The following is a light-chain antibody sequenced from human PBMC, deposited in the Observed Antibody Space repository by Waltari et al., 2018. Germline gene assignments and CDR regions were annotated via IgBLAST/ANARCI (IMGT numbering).Light chain of an antibody. J-gene: IGKJ5*01. V-gene: IGKV4-1*01. CDR2: WAS. CDR1: QTILYNTNNKNY. CDR3: HQYYTTPIT. Sequence: MTQSPDSLAVSLGERTTINCKSSQTILYNTNNKNYLAWYHQKPRQPPKLLIYWASTRESGVPDRFSGSGSGTDFTLTISSLQAEDVAVYYCHQYYTTPITFGQGTRLEIK.